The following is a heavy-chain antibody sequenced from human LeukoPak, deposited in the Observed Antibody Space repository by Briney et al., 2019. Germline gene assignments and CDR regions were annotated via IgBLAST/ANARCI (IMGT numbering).Heavy chain of an antibody. Sequence: ASVNVSCKVSGNSVTEVAIHWVRQTPGEGLEWMGGFHPKDADMIYAQKFRGRVTMSHDTSTDTVYIELSSLRSEDTAIYYCAIVQYTLLPGYLIYMEVSGKGTTVTISS. CDR2: FHPKDADM. CDR1: GNSVTEVA. J-gene: IGHJ6*03. V-gene: IGHV1-24*01. D-gene: IGHD3-9*01. CDR3: AIVQYTLLPGYLIYMEV.